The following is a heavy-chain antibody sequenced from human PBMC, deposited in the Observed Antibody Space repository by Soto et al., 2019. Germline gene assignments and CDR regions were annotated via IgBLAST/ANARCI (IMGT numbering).Heavy chain of an antibody. V-gene: IGHV4-30-4*01. CDR2: IYYSGST. CDR1: GGSISSGDYY. CDR3: ARDRRLNYYGSGSSDYYYGVDV. D-gene: IGHD3-10*01. Sequence: PSETLSLTCTVSGGSISSGDYYWSWIRQPPGKGLEWVGYIYYSGSTYYNPSLKSRVTISVDTSKNQFSLKLSSVNAADTAVYYCARDRRLNYYGSGSSDYYYGVDVWGQGTTVTVSS. J-gene: IGHJ6*02.